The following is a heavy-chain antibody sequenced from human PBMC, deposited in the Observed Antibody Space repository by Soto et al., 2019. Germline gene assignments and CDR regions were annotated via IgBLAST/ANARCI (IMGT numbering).Heavy chain of an antibody. V-gene: IGHV1-69*01. CDR1: GGTFSSFA. D-gene: IGHD1-1*01. CDR2: IIPLFGTT. CDR3: ARGLDTTVGHSHN. J-gene: IGHJ4*02. Sequence: QVQLVQSGAAVKKPGSSVKVSCKASGGTFSSFAISWVRQAPGQGLEWMGDIIPLFGTTNYAQTFQGRVTITADEATTTAYMELRSLGSNDTAVYYCARGLDTTVGHSHNWGQGTLVTVSS.